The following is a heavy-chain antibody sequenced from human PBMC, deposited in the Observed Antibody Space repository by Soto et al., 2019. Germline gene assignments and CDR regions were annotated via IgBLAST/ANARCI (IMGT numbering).Heavy chain of an antibody. CDR3: ARDQLEGNWFDP. D-gene: IGHD1-1*01. Sequence: QLQLQESGSGLVRPSQTLSLTCAVSGGSISSGGYSWNWNRQPPGKGLEWIGYIYHSGSTLYNPSLKSRVXXXVXXSKNQFSLKLSSVTAADTAVYYCARDQLEGNWFDPWGQGTLVTVSS. V-gene: IGHV4-30-2*01. CDR1: GGSISSGGYS. J-gene: IGHJ5*02. CDR2: IYHSGST.